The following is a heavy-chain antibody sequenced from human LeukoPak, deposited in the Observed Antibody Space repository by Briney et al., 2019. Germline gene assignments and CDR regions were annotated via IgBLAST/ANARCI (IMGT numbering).Heavy chain of an antibody. CDR2: MYSSGST. D-gene: IGHD3-10*01. CDR3: AKSLYGSGSYYNWFDP. Sequence: NSSETLSLTCTVSGGSISITSYYWGWIRQPPGKGLEWIGSMYSSGSTYYNPSLKSRVTISVDTSKNQFSLKLSSVTAADTAVYYCAKSLYGSGSYYNWFDPWGQGTLVTVSS. V-gene: IGHV4-39*07. J-gene: IGHJ5*02. CDR1: GGSISITSYY.